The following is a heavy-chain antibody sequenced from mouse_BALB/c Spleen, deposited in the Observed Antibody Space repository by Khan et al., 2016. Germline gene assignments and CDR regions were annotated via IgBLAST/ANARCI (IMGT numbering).Heavy chain of an antibody. CDR3: AGDSYYFDY. V-gene: IGHV3-6*02. CDR2: ISYDGSN. CDR1: GYSITSGYY. Sequence: EVQLQESGPGLVKPSQSLSLTCSVTGYSITSGYYWNWIRQFPGNKLEWMGYISYDGSNNYNPSLKNRISITRDTSKNQFFLKLNSVTTEDTATYYCAGDSYYFDYWGQGTTLTVS. J-gene: IGHJ2*01.